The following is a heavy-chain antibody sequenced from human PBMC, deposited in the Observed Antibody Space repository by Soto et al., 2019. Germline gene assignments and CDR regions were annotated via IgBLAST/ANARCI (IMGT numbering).Heavy chain of an antibody. Sequence: SETLSLTCTVSGGSISSSSYYWGWIRQPPGKGLEWIGSIYYSGSTYYNPSLKSRVTTSVDTSKNQFSLKLSSVTAADTAVYYCASSSSTPQNFDYWGQGTLVTVSS. V-gene: IGHV4-39*07. D-gene: IGHD3-10*01. CDR3: ASSSSTPQNFDY. CDR1: GGSISSSSYY. CDR2: IYYSGST. J-gene: IGHJ4*02.